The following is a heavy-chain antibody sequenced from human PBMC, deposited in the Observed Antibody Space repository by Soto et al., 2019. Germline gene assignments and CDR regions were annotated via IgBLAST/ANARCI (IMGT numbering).Heavy chain of an antibody. CDR3: ARLRLTGYFDY. CDR2: VSTSSSYT. V-gene: IGHV3-11*05. CDR1: GFTFSDHY. J-gene: IGHJ4*02. Sequence: QVQLVESGGGLVKPGGSLRLSCVAAGFTFSDHYMTWIRQAPGKGLEWLSYVSTSSSYTNYADSVKGRFTISRDNAMNSLYLQSNSMRAEDTAVYYCARLRLTGYFDYWGQGTLVTVSA.